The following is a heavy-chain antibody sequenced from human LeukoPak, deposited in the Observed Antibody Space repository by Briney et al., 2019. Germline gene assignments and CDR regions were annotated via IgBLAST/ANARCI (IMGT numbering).Heavy chain of an antibody. V-gene: IGHV1-69*04. Sequence: ASVKVSCKASGGTFSSYAISWVRQAPGQGLEWMGRIIPILGIANYAQKFQGRVTITADESTSTAYMELSSLRSEDTAVYYCAREAVVSGGWDAFDIWGQGTMVTVSS. CDR2: IIPILGIA. CDR3: AREAVVSGGWDAFDI. D-gene: IGHD6-25*01. CDR1: GGTFSSYA. J-gene: IGHJ3*02.